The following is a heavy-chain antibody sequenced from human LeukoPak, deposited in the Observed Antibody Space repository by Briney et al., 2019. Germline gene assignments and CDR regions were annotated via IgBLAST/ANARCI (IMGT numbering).Heavy chain of an antibody. D-gene: IGHD4-17*01. Sequence: GGSLRLSCAASGFTVSNNYMAWVRQAPGKGLEWVSVINSGGSTDYADSVKGRFTISRDNSKSTLFLQMNSLRAEDTALYYCTRTYGDYDYYYGLDVWGQGTTVTVSS. J-gene: IGHJ6*02. CDR3: TRTYGDYDYYYGLDV. CDR2: INSGGST. CDR1: GFTVSNNY. V-gene: IGHV3-66*01.